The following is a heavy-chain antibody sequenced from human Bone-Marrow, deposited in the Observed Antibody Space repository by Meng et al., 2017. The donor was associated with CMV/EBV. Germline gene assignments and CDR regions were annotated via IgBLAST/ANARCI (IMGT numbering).Heavy chain of an antibody. D-gene: IGHD3-16*01. CDR1: GGTFSSYA. J-gene: IGHJ6*02. V-gene: IGHV1-2*02. CDR3: ARGLGVTPGYGMDV. Sequence: ASVKVSCKASGGTFSSYAISWVRQAPGQGLEWMGWINPNSGGTNYAQKFQGRVTMTRDTSISTAYMELSRLRSDDTAVYYCARGLGVTPGYGMDVWGQGTTVTVSS. CDR2: INPNSGGT.